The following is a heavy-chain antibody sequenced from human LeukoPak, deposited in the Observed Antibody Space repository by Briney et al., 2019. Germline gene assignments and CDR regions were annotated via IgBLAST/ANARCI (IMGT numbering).Heavy chain of an antibody. CDR2: INTDGSTT. Sequence: GGSLRLSCAASGFTLKSYWMYWVRQAPGKGLVWVSRINTDGSTTTYADSVKGRFTISRDNSRNTLYLQMNSLRAEDTAVYYCARSGLSRFGFWGQGTLVTVSS. CDR1: GFTLKSYW. J-gene: IGHJ4*02. CDR3: ARSGLSRFGF. V-gene: IGHV3-74*01. D-gene: IGHD2/OR15-2a*01.